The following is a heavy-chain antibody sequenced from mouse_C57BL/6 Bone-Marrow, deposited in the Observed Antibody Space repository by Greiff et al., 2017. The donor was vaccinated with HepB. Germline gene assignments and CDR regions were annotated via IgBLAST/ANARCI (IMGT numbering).Heavy chain of an antibody. V-gene: IGHV1-4*01. Sequence: VQLQESGAELARPGASVKMSCKASGYTFTSYTMHWVKQRPGQGLEWIGYINPSSGYTKYNQKFKDKATLTADKSSSTAYMQLSSLTSEDSAVYYCARSNRGFAYWGQGTLVTVSA. J-gene: IGHJ3*01. CDR1: GYTFTSYT. CDR3: ARSNRGFAY. CDR2: INPSSGYT.